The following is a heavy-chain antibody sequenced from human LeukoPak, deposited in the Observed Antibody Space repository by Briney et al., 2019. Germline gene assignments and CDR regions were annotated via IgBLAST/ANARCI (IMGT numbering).Heavy chain of an antibody. J-gene: IGHJ4*02. D-gene: IGHD5-12*01. Sequence: GGSLRLSCAASGFTLRSYDMSWVRQAPGKGLEWVAATSGSGVNSYYADSVRGRFTISRDNSQNTLYLQMDSLRAEDTALYYCANAYSGYDFDYWGQGTLVTVSS. V-gene: IGHV3-23*01. CDR1: GFTLRSYD. CDR2: TSGSGVNS. CDR3: ANAYSGYDFDY.